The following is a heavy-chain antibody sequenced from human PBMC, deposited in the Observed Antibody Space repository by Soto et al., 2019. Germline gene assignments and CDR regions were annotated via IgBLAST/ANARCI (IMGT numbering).Heavy chain of an antibody. CDR2: LGAARDP. J-gene: IGHJ6*02. V-gene: IGHV3-13*05. D-gene: IGHD1-26*01. CDR1: GFTFSSYA. Sequence: GGSLRLSCAASGFTFSSYAMHWVRQAPGKGLEWVAALGAARDPYYVGSVKGRFSVSRDNAQNSLFLQMNNLRVDDTAVYFCARAYLGRLPRRADYYYAMDVWGRGTTVTVSS. CDR3: ARAYLGRLPRRADYYYAMDV.